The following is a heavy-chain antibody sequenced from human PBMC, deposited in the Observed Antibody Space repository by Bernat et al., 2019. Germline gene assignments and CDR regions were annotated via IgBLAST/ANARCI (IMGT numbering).Heavy chain of an antibody. V-gene: IGHV3-11*01. D-gene: IGHD2-15*01. CDR1: GFIFSDYY. CDR2: ISSSGSTV. Sequence: VQLVESGGGLVKPGGSLRLSCAASGFIFSDYYMSWIRQAPGKGLEWISYISSSGSTVYYADSVKGRFIISRDNVKNSMDLQMNSLRAEDTAVYYCASRVFCSGGSCSRPDSFDLWGQGTLVTVSS. CDR3: ASRVFCSGGSCSRPDSFDL. J-gene: IGHJ3*01.